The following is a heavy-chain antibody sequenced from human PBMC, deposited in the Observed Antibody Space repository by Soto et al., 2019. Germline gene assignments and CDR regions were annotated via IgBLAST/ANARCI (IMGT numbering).Heavy chain of an antibody. V-gene: IGHV1-18*01. CDR3: AREMEPHKYEIVTGRDYYDMDV. Sequence: QVQLVQSGAEVKTPGASVKVSCKASGSTFTSYGISWVRQAPGQGLEWMGWISAYNGNTNYAQKLQGRVTMTTDTSTSTAYRELRSLRSDDTAVYDCAREMEPHKYEIVTGRDYYDMDVGGKGTTVTVAS. CDR2: ISAYNGNT. J-gene: IGHJ6*03. D-gene: IGHD3-9*01. CDR1: GSTFTSYG.